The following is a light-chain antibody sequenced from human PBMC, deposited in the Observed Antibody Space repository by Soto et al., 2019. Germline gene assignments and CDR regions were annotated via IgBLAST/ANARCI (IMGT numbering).Light chain of an antibody. CDR3: QVWDSSSDHVV. Sequence: SSELTQPPSVSVAPGKTARITCGGNKIGSKSVHWYQQKPGQAPVLVIYYDSDRTSGIPGRFSGSNSGNTATLTISRVEARDEADYYCQVWDSSSDHVVFGRGTKLTVL. V-gene: IGLV3-21*04. J-gene: IGLJ2*01. CDR2: YDS. CDR1: KIGSKS.